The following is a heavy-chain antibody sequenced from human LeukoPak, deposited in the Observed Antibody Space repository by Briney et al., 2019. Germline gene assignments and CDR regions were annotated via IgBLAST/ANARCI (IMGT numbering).Heavy chain of an antibody. V-gene: IGHV1-18*04. Sequence: ASVKVSCKASGYTFTSYYMHWVRQAPGQGLEWMGWISAYNGNTNYAQKLQGRVTMTTDTSTSTAYMELRSLRSDDTAVYYCARQIVLMVYAIDNYYYYYMDVWGKGTTVTVSS. D-gene: IGHD2-8*01. CDR3: ARQIVLMVYAIDNYYYYYMDV. CDR1: GYTFTSYY. J-gene: IGHJ6*03. CDR2: ISAYNGNT.